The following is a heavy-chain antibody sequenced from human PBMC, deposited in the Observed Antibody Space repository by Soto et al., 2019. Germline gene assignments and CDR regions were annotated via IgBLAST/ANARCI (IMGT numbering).Heavy chain of an antibody. CDR1: GFTFSSYA. CDR3: AKGRVRDYYGSGSYSYTPDYFDY. Sequence: EVQLLESGGGLVQPGGSLRLSCAASGFTFSSYAMSWVRQAPGKGLEWVSAIRGSGGSTYYADSVKGRFTISRDNSKNTLYLRMNSLRAEDTAVYYCAKGRVRDYYGSGSYSYTPDYFDYWGQGTLVTVSS. V-gene: IGHV3-23*01. J-gene: IGHJ4*02. CDR2: IRGSGGST. D-gene: IGHD3-10*01.